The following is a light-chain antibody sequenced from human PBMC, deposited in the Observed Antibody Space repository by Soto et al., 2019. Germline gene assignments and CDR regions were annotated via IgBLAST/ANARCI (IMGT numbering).Light chain of an antibody. CDR3: QQYQNWPPQYT. Sequence: EIVMTQSPASLSVSPGDGATLSCWASQSVASNVAWYQQKPGQGPRLLIHGSSTRAAGVPARFSGSGSGTEFALTINILQSEDLAIYYCQQYQNWPPQYTFGQGTELQIK. CDR1: QSVASN. CDR2: GSS. J-gene: IGKJ2*01. V-gene: IGKV3-15*01.